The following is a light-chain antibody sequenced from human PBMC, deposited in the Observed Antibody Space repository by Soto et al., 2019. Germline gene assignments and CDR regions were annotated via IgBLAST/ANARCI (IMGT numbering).Light chain of an antibody. V-gene: IGKV3-15*01. Sequence: EIVMTQSPATLSVSPWERATLSCRASQSISSNLAWYQQKPGQAPRLLIYGASTRATGIPARFSGSGSGTDFTITVTSLQSEDSAVYSGQQYDNWPPCANTFGQGTKVEIK. CDR3: QQYDNWPPCANT. CDR2: GAS. J-gene: IGKJ2*01. CDR1: QSISSN.